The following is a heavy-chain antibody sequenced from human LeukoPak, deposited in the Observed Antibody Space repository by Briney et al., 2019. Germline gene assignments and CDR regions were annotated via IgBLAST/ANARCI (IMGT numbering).Heavy chain of an antibody. V-gene: IGHV3-48*03. CDR1: GFTFSSYE. J-gene: IGHJ6*02. Sequence: GGSLRLSCTASGFTFSSYEMNWVRQAPGKGLEWVSYISSSGSTIYYADSVKGRFTISRDNAKNSLYLQMNSLRAEDTAVYYCARGSHDYGDYGAGMDVWGQGTTVTVSS. CDR2: ISSSGSTI. CDR3: ARGSHDYGDYGAGMDV. D-gene: IGHD4-17*01.